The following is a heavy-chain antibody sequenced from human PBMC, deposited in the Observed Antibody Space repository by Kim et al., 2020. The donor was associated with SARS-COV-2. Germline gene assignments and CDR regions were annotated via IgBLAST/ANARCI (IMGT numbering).Heavy chain of an antibody. J-gene: IGHJ4*02. CDR2: INTNTGNP. CDR1: GYTFTSYA. D-gene: IGHD2-8*01. V-gene: IGHV7-4-1*02. CDR3: ARDYCTNGVCYRRDFDY. Sequence: ASVKVSCKASGYTFTSYAMNWVRQAPGQGLEWMGWINTNTGNPTYAQGFTGRFVFSLDTSVSTAYLQISSLKAEDTAVYYCARDYCTNGVCYRRDFDYWGQGTLVTVSS.